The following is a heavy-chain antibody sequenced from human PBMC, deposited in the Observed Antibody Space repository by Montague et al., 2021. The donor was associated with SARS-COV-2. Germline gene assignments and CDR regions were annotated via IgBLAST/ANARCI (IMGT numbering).Heavy chain of an antibody. J-gene: IGHJ4*02. Sequence: SETLSLTCAVSCRSIRRHYGSSIRQSPGKGLEWIPYVPYTGSTKYNPSLKTRVTLSLDTPKNHFSLRLNSVTAADTAVYYCARAQNICFIANCVNYFDLWGLGALVSVSS. CDR3: ARAQNICFIANCVNYFDL. D-gene: IGHD1-1*01. CDR1: CRSIRRHY. CDR2: VPYTGST. V-gene: IGHV4-59*11.